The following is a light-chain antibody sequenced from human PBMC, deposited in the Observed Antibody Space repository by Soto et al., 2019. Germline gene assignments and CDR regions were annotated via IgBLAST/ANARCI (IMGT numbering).Light chain of an antibody. CDR1: SSDVGSYKL. CDR2: EVS. J-gene: IGLJ7*01. V-gene: IGLV2-23*02. Sequence: QSVLTQPASVSGSPGQSITISCTGTSSDVGSYKLVSWYQQHPGKAPKLMISEVSKQPSGISDRFSGSKSGSTASLTISGLQAEDEADYYCCSYAGTSTHTVFGGGTQLTVL. CDR3: CSYAGTSTHTV.